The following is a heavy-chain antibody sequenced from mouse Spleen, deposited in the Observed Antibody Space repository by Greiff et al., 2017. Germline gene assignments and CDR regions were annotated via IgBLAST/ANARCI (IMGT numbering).Heavy chain of an antibody. CDR1: GYTFTDYA. CDR3: ARERDGYSYYFDY. V-gene: IGHV1S137*01. Sequence: VKLMESGAELVRPGVSVKISCKGSGYTFTDYAMHWVKQSHAKSLEWIGVISTYYGDASYNQKFKGKATMTVDKSSSTAYMELARLTSEDSAIYYCARERDGYSYYFDYWGQGTTLTVSS. D-gene: IGHD2-3*01. CDR2: ISTYYGDA. J-gene: IGHJ2*01.